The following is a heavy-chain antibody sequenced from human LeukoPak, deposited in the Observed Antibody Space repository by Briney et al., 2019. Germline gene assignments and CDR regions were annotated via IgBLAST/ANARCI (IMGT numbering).Heavy chain of an antibody. Sequence: PGGSLRLSCAASGFTFSTYWMHWVRQAPGKGLVWVSRINSDGSSTTYADSVKGRFTISRDNSKNTLYLQMNSLRAEDTAVFYCAKDTTTSRRGFDYWGQGILVTVSS. D-gene: IGHD3-10*01. CDR2: INSDGSST. J-gene: IGHJ4*02. V-gene: IGHV3-74*01. CDR1: GFTFSTYW. CDR3: AKDTTTSRRGFDY.